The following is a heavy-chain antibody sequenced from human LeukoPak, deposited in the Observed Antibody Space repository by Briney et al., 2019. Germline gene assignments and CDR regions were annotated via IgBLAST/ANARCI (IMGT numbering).Heavy chain of an antibody. V-gene: IGHV3-23*01. CDR1: GFTFSTYS. J-gene: IGHJ4*02. D-gene: IGHD3-10*01. Sequence: GGSLRLSCAASGFTFSTYSMNWVRQAPGKGLEWVSGISRSSGSTYYADSAKGRFTISRDNSKNTLYLQMNSLRAEDTAVYYCAKGVHGYYYDSWGQGTLVTVSS. CDR3: AKGVHGYYYDS. CDR2: ISRSSGST.